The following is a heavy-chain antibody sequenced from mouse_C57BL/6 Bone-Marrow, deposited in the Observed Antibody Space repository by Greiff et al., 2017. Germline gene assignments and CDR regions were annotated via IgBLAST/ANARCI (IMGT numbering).Heavy chain of an antibody. J-gene: IGHJ4*01. V-gene: IGHV1-53*01. CDR1: GYTFTSYW. Sequence: VQLQQPGTELVKPGASVKLSCKASGYTFTSYWMHWVKQRPGQGLEWIGNINPSNGGTNYNEKFKSKATLTVDKSSSTAYMQLSSLTSEDSAVYYWARDGRLRRGPPYAMDYWGQGTSVTVSS. D-gene: IGHD1-1*01. CDR2: INPSNGGT. CDR3: ARDGRLRRGPPYAMDY.